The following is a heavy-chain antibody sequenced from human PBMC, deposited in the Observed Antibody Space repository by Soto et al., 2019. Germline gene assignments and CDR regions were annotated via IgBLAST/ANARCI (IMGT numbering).Heavy chain of an antibody. CDR1: GYSFTSYW. V-gene: IGHV5-51*01. J-gene: IGHJ4*02. Sequence: PGESLKISCKGSGYSFTSYWIGWVRQMTGKGLEWMGIIYPGDSDTRYSPSFQGQVTISADKSISTAYLQWSSLKASDTAMYYCARLKRDGYNYSPLYYWGQGTLVTVSS. CDR2: IYPGDSDT. CDR3: ARLKRDGYNYSPLYY. D-gene: IGHD5-12*01.